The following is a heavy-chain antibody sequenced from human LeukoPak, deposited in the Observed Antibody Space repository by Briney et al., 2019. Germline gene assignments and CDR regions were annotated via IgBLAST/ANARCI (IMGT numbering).Heavy chain of an antibody. D-gene: IGHD2-2*01. CDR3: ARACCSSTRWWGYYYGMDV. V-gene: IGHV3-33*01. Sequence: GGSLRLSCAASGFRFRDSAMHWVRQAPGKGLEWVSVIWHVGTYKYYVDSVKGRFTISRDDSKNTLYLQMNSLRAEDTAVYYCARACCSSTRWWGYYYGMDVWGEGTTVTVSS. CDR1: GFRFRDSA. CDR2: IWHVGTYK. J-gene: IGHJ6*04.